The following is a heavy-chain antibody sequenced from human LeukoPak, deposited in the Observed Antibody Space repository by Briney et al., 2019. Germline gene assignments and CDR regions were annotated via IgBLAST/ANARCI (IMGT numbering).Heavy chain of an antibody. CDR1: GFTFSSYG. CDR2: IWYDGSNK. Sequence: GGSLRLSCAASGFTFSSYGMHWARQAPGKGLEWVAVIWYDGSNKYYADSVKGRFTISRDNSKNTLYLQMNSLRAEDTAVYYCARDSGSYSSFDYWGQGTLVTVSS. CDR3: ARDSGSYSSFDY. J-gene: IGHJ4*02. D-gene: IGHD1-26*01. V-gene: IGHV3-33*01.